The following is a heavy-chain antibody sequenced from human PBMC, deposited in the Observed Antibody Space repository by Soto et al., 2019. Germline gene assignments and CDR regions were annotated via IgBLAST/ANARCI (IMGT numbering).Heavy chain of an antibody. V-gene: IGHV4-39*01. CDR3: ARHAPAIYISYL. CDR2: IYYSGST. J-gene: IGHJ4*02. D-gene: IGHD3-3*01. CDR1: GGSISSSSYY. Sequence: PSETLSLTCTVSGGSISSSSYYWGWIRQPPGKGLEWIGSIYYSGSTYYNPSLKSRVTISVDTSKNQFSLKLSSVTAADTAVYYCARHAPAIYISYLWGQGTLV.